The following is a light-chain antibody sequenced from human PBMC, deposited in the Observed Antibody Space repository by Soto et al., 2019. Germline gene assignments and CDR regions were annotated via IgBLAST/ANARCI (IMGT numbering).Light chain of an antibody. V-gene: IGKV1-6*01. CDR3: IQDFISPLT. CDR1: QGIRGD. J-gene: IGKJ1*01. CDR2: ATS. Sequence: AIPMTQSPSSLSASLGDRVTITCRASQGIRGDLGWYQQKPGKAPKLLISATSTLQSGVPSRFSGRGSGTNFTLTISSLQLDDFATYYCIQDFISPLTVGQGTKVEL.